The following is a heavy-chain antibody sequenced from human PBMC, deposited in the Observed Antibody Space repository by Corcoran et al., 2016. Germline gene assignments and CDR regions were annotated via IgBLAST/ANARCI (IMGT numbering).Heavy chain of an antibody. CDR3: AIDPVPPMASGCPWEY. CDR2: TYYRSTWYN. J-gene: IGHJ4*02. CDR1: GDSVSNNNAA. D-gene: IGHD1-26*01. V-gene: IGHV6-1*01. Sequence: QVQLQQSGPGLVKPSQTLSLTCGISGDSVSNNNAAWHWIRQSPSRGLEWLGRTYYRSTWYNDYSLSVRSRITINADTSKNQFSLQLKSVTPEDTAVDYGAIDPVPPMASGCPWEYWGQGTLVTVSS.